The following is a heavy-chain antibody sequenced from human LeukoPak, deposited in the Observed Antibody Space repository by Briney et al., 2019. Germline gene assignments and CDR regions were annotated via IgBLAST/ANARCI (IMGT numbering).Heavy chain of an antibody. J-gene: IGHJ4*02. CDR3: AKVGRDGYNWDYFDY. CDR1: GFTFDDYA. V-gene: IGHV3-9*01. CDR2: ISWNSGSI. Sequence: PGGSLRLSCAASGFTFDDYAMHWVRQAPGKGLEWVSGISWNSGSIGYADSVKGRFTISRDNAKNSLYLQMNSLRAEDTALYYCAKVGRDGYNWDYFDYWGQGTLVTVSS. D-gene: IGHD5-24*01.